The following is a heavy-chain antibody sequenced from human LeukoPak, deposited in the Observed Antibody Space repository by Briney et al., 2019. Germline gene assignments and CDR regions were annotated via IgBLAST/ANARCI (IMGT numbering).Heavy chain of an antibody. J-gene: IGHJ4*02. V-gene: IGHV3-23*01. Sequence: PGGSLRLSCAASGFTFSRSAMTWVRQGPGTGLEFVASIIYSGGATYYADSVKGRFTISRDNSKNTLNLQMNSLRAEDTALYYCAKDGLYYDGSEHVYYFDSWGQGTLVTVSS. D-gene: IGHD3-22*01. CDR3: AKDGLYYDGSEHVYYFDS. CDR2: IIYSGGAT. CDR1: GFTFSRSA.